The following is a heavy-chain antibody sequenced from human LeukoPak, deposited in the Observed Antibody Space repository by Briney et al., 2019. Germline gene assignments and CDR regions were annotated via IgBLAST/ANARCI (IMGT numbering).Heavy chain of an antibody. CDR1: GGSFSGYY. D-gene: IGHD3-10*01. Sequence: PSETLSLTCAVYGGSFSGYYWSWIRQPPGKGLEWIGEINHSGSTNYNPSLKSRVTMSVDTSKNQFSLKLSSVTAADTAVYYCARGLGGFGELLSWGQGTLVTVSS. CDR3: ARGLGGFGELLS. V-gene: IGHV4-34*01. CDR2: INHSGST. J-gene: IGHJ4*02.